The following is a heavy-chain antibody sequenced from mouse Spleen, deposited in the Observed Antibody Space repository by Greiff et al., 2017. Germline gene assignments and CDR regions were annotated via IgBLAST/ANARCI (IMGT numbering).Heavy chain of an antibody. CDR3: ARDYYGYWFAY. CDR2: IDPSDSYT. Sequence: QVQLQQSGAELVMPGASVKLSCKASGYTFTSYWMHWVKQRPGQGLEWIGEIDPSDSYTNYNQKFKGKATLTVDKSSSTAYMQLSSLTSEDSAVYYCARDYYGYWFAYWGQGTLVTVSA. CDR1: GYTFTSYW. J-gene: IGHJ3*01. D-gene: IGHD1-2*01. V-gene: IGHV1-69*01.